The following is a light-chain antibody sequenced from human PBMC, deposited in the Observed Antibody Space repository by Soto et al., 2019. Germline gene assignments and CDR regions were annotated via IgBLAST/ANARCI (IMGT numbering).Light chain of an antibody. Sequence: DIQMTQSPSTLSASVGDRVTITCRASQSISVWLAWYQQKPGKAPNLLIYKASTLATGVPSRISGSGSGTDFTLTISNLQPDDFATYYCQQYKSYSPYTFGQGTK. CDR1: QSISVW. J-gene: IGKJ2*01. CDR2: KAS. V-gene: IGKV1-5*03. CDR3: QQYKSYSPYT.